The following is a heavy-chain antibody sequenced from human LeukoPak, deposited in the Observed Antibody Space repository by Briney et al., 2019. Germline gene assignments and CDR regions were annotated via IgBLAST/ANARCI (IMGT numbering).Heavy chain of an antibody. CDR1: GYTFTSYD. V-gene: IGHV1-18*01. CDR3: ARGGGSSRVGLDN. Sequence: ASVKVSCKASGYTFTSYDISWVRQAPGQGLEWMGWISGYNSNTNYAQKFQGRVTTTTDTSTSTAYMELRSLRSDDTAVYYRARGGGSSRVGLDNWGQGTLVTVSS. CDR2: ISGYNSNT. J-gene: IGHJ4*02. D-gene: IGHD6-6*01.